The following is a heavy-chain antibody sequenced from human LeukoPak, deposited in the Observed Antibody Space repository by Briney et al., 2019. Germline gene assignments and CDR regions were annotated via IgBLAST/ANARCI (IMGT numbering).Heavy chain of an antibody. CDR3: ASHPVGYYYDSSGYYFQH. J-gene: IGHJ1*01. CDR2: IIPILGIA. Sequence: SVKVSCKASGGTFGSYAISWVRQAPGQGLEWMGRIIPILGIANYAQKFQGRVTITADKSTSTAYMELSSLRSEDTAVYYCASHPVGYYYDSSGYYFQHWGQGTLVTVSS. V-gene: IGHV1-69*04. CDR1: GGTFGSYA. D-gene: IGHD3-22*01.